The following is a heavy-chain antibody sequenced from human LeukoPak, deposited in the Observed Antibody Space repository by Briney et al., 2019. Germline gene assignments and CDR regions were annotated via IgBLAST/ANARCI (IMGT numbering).Heavy chain of an antibody. CDR3: GRVTVGQWLDF. CDR1: GYSISSAFY. D-gene: IGHD6-19*01. Sequence: SETLSLTCAVSGYSISSAFYWGWIRQPPGKGLEWIGGISHSENTYYNPSLKSRVTISMDTSKNQFSLKVKSLTAADTAVYYCGRVTVGQWLDFWGQGTLVTVSS. V-gene: IGHV4-38-2*01. J-gene: IGHJ4*02. CDR2: ISHSENT.